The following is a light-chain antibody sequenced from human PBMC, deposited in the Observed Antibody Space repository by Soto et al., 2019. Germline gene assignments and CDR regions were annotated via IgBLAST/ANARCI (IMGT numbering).Light chain of an antibody. V-gene: IGLV2-14*01. CDR3: YSYRGYYTRV. CDR2: EVS. J-gene: IGLJ1*01. CDR1: SSDVGGYNF. Sequence: LTQGESVTSSPGQSNTKSCTGTSSDVGGYNFVSWYQQHPGRAPKLLIYEVSRRPSGVSNRFSGSKSGDTASLTISGLQAEDEADYYCYSYRGYYTRVFGTGTKVTVL.